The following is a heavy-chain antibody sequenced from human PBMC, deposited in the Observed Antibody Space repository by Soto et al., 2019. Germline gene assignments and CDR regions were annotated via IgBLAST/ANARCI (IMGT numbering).Heavy chain of an antibody. J-gene: IGHJ6*02. CDR1: GFTFSSYG. CDR2: IWYDGSNK. CDR3: ARDKGGMDV. Sequence: QVQLVESGGGVVQPGRSLRLSCAASGFTFSSYGMHWVRQAPGKGLEWVAVIWYDGSNKYYADSVKGRFTISRDNSKNTLYLQMNSLRAEDTAVYYCARDKGGMDVWGQGTTVTVSS. V-gene: IGHV3-33*01.